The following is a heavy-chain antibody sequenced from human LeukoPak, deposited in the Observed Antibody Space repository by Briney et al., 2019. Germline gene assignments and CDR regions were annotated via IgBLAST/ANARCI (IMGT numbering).Heavy chain of an antibody. V-gene: IGHV1-2*02. CDR2: INPNSGGT. CDR1: GYTLTTYA. Sequence: ASVKVSCKASGYTLTTYAMNWVRQAPGQGLEWMGWINPNSGGTNYAQKFQGRVTMTRDTSISTAYMELSRLRSDDTAVYYCAGQYCSSTSCYNWNFDYWGQGTLVTVSS. CDR3: AGQYCSSTSCYNWNFDY. D-gene: IGHD2-2*02. J-gene: IGHJ4*02.